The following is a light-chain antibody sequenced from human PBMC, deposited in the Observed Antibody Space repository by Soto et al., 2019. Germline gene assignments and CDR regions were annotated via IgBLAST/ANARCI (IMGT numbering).Light chain of an antibody. V-gene: IGLV2-11*01. CDR3: CASAGNYVGI. J-gene: IGLJ2*01. CDR2: DVS. Sequence: QSALTQPPSVSGSPGQSVTISCTGTPYNYVTWYQQHAGKAPKLIIYDVSKRPSGVSERFSGSKSGYTASLTISGLQAEDEAAYHCCASAGNYVGIFGGGTKLTVL. CDR1: PYNY.